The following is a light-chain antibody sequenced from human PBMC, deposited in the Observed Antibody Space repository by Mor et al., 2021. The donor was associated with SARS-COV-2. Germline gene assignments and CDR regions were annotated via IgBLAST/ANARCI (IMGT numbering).Light chain of an antibody. Sequence: SVSSSYLAWYQQKPGQAPRLLIYGASSRATGIPDRFSGSGSGTDFTLTISRLEPEDFAVYYCQQYGSSPGTFGQGTKVEI. V-gene: IGKV3-20*01. CDR2: GAS. CDR1: SVSSSY. J-gene: IGKJ1*01. CDR3: QQYGSSPGT.